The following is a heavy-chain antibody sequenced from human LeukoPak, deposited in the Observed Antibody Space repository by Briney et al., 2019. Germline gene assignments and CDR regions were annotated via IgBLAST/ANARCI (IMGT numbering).Heavy chain of an antibody. CDR1: GFTFSSYA. Sequence: PGGSLRLSCAASGFTFSSYAMSWVRQAPGKGLEWVSAISGSGGSTYYADSVKGRFTISRDNSKNTLYLQMNSLRAEDTAVYSCAKVWASVGSSPLDYWGQGTLVTVSS. CDR3: AKVWASVGSSPLDY. D-gene: IGHD3-16*01. J-gene: IGHJ4*02. CDR2: ISGSGGST. V-gene: IGHV3-23*01.